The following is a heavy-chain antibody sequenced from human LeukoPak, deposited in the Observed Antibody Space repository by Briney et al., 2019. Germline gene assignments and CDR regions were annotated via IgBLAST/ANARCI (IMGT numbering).Heavy chain of an antibody. CDR1: GYTFTTYN. CDR3: ARPKGSIAVAGTGAFDI. Sequence: ASVTVSCKASGYTFTTYNINWVRQAPGQGLEWMGWISGYNGNTNYAQKFQGRVTMTRDMSTSTVNMELSSLRSEDTAVYYCARPKGSIAVAGTGAFDIWGQGTMVTVSS. D-gene: IGHD6-19*01. V-gene: IGHV1-18*01. J-gene: IGHJ3*02. CDR2: ISGYNGNT.